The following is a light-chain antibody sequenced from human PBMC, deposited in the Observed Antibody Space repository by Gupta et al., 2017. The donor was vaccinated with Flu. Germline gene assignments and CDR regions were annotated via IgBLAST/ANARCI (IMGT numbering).Light chain of an antibody. CDR2: DVS. CDR1: SRDVGNYNY. V-gene: IGLV2-14*03. J-gene: IGLJ1*01. CDR3: SSYTISSSYL. Sequence: QSALTQPASVSGSPGQSITISCTGTSRDVGNYNYVSWYQQHPGKAPKLMIYDVSNRPSGISNRFSGSKSGNTASLTIPGLQAEDEADYYCSSYTISSSYLFGTGTKVSVL.